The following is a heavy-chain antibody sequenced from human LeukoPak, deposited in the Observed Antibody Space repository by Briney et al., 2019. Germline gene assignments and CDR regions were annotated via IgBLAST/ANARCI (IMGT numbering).Heavy chain of an antibody. CDR3: AKGYTSNWHFFDY. J-gene: IGHJ4*02. CDR2: TSGSGDTT. CDR1: GFTFSSYA. Sequence: GGSLRLSCAASGFTFSSYAMNWVRQAPGKRLEWVSGTSGSGDTTYYTDSVKGRFTISRDNSKNTLYLQMNSLRAEDTAVHYCAKGYTSNWHFFDYWGQGTLVTISS. V-gene: IGHV3-23*01. D-gene: IGHD6-13*01.